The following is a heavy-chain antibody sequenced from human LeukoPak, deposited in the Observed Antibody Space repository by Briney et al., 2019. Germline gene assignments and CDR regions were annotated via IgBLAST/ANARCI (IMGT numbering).Heavy chain of an antibody. CDR1: GYTFTDYY. CDR3: AFSSYSSNSLDY. V-gene: IGHV1-2*02. CDR2: INPDSGYT. D-gene: IGHD2-2*01. J-gene: IGHJ4*02. Sequence: ASVKVSCKTSGYTFTDYYIHWVRQAPGQGLEWMGWINPDSGYTNYAQKFQGRVTMTRDTSISTAYMELSRLRSDDTAVYYCAFSSYSSNSLDYWGQGTLVTVPS.